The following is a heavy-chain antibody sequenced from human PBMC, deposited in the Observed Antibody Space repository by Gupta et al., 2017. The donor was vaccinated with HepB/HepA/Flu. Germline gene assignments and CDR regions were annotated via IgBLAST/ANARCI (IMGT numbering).Heavy chain of an antibody. J-gene: IGHJ6*03. CDR1: GGSFSGYY. CDR2: INHSGST. Sequence: QVQLQQWGAGLLKPSETLSLTCAVYGGSFSGYYWSWIRQPPGKGLEWIGEINHSGSTNYNPSLKSRVTISVDTSKNQFSLKLSSVTAADTAVYYCARGPSGDASGSYPNYYYYYYMDVWGKGTTVTVSS. V-gene: IGHV4-34*01. D-gene: IGHD3-10*01. CDR3: ARGPSGDASGSYPNYYYYYYMDV.